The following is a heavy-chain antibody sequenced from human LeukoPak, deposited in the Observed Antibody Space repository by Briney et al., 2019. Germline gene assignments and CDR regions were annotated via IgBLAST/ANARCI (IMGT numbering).Heavy chain of an antibody. J-gene: IGHJ6*03. CDR1: GGSISSYY. Sequence: SETLSLTCTVSGGSISSYYWSWIRQPPGKGLEWIGYIYYSGSTNYNPSLKSRVTISVDTSKNQFSLKLSSVTAADTAVYYCARENGNSGYDTYYYYYYMDVWGKGTTVTISS. CDR3: ARENGNSGYDTYYYYYYMDV. V-gene: IGHV4-59*01. CDR2: IYYSGST. D-gene: IGHD5-12*01.